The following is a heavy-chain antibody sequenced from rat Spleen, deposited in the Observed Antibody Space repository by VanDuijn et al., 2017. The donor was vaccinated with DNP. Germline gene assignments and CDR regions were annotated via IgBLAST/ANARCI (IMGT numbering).Heavy chain of an antibody. CDR2: ISTGGGNT. CDR1: GFIFSNYW. D-gene: IGHD1-11*01. J-gene: IGHJ2*01. V-gene: IGHV5-31*01. Sequence: EVQLVESGGGPVQPGRSLKLSCVASGFIFSNYWMTWIRQAPGKGLEWVASISTGGGNTYYRDSVKGRFTISRDNAKSTLYLQMDSLRSEDTATYYCARLYGGYSGWYFDYWGQGVMVTVSS. CDR3: ARLYGGYSGWYFDY.